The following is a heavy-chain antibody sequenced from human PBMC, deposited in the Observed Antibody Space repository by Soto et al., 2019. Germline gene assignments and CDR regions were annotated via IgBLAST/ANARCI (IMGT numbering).Heavy chain of an antibody. D-gene: IGHD3-16*01. J-gene: IGHJ4*02. V-gene: IGHV3-7*01. CDR2: IKTDGSDT. CDR1: GFTFSSYW. Sequence: GGSLRLSCAASGFTFSSYWMSWVRQAPGKGLEWVANIKTDGSDTCYVDSVKGRFTISRDNAKNTLFLQMSSLRAEDTAVYYCVRDLSIMHYTSKADTDFWGQGTLVTVSS. CDR3: VRDLSIMHYTSKADTDF.